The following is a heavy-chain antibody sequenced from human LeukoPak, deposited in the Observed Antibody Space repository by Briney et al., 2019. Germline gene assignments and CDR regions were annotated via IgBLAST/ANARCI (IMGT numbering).Heavy chain of an antibody. CDR2: ISSSSSYI. CDR3: ARDKITYSNYSPPDY. D-gene: IGHD4-11*01. Sequence: PGGSLRLSCAASGFTFSSYSMNRVRQAPGKGLEWVSSISSSSSYIYYADSVKGRFTISRDNAENSLYLQMNSLRAEDTAVYYCARDKITYSNYSPPDYWGQGTLVTVSS. CDR1: GFTFSSYS. V-gene: IGHV3-21*01. J-gene: IGHJ4*02.